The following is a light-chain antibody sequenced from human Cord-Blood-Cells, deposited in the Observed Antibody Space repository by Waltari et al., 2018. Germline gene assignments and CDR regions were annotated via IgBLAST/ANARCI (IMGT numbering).Light chain of an antibody. CDR2: EGS. CDR1: SSDVGSYNL. CDR3: CSYAGSSTVV. V-gene: IGLV2-23*01. J-gene: IGLJ2*01. Sequence: QSALTQPASVSGSPGQSITISCTGTSSDVGSYNLVSWYKQHPGKAPKLMIYEGSKRPSGVSNLFSGSKSGNTASLTISGLQAEDEADYYCCSYAGSSTVVFGGGTKLTVL.